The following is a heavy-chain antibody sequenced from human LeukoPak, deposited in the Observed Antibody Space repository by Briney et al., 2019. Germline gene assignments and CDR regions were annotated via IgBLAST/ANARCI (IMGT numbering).Heavy chain of an antibody. J-gene: IGHJ4*02. D-gene: IGHD4-17*01. CDR2: IRSKAYGGTT. V-gene: IGHV3-49*04. CDR3: TRDDYGDYGVS. CDR1: GFTFGDYA. Sequence: GGSLRLSCTASGFTFGDYAMSWVRQAPGKGLEWVGFIRSKAYGGTTEYAASVKGRFTISRDDPKSIAYLQMNSLKTEDTAVYYCTRDDYGDYGVSWGQGTLVTVSS.